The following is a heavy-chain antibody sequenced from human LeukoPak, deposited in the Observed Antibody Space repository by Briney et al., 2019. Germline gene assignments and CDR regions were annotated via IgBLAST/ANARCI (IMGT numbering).Heavy chain of an antibody. Sequence: SVKVSCKASGGTFSSYAISWVRQAPGQGLEWMGGIIPIFGTANYAQKFQGRVTITTDESTSTAYMELSSLRSDDTAVYYCASNILYSRHAFDIWGQGTMVTVSS. D-gene: IGHD2-21*01. CDR2: IIPIFGTA. CDR3: ASNILYSRHAFDI. J-gene: IGHJ3*02. CDR1: GGTFSSYA. V-gene: IGHV1-69*05.